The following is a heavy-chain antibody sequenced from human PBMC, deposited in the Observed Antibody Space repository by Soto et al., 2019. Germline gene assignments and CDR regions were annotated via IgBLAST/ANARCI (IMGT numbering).Heavy chain of an antibody. CDR1: GGSISSSGYY. CDR3: AREEGGGYDHRWFDP. CDR2: IYDSGST. V-gene: IGHV4-31*03. J-gene: IGHJ5*02. Sequence: QVQLQESGPGLVKPSQTLSLTCTVSGGSISSSGYYWSWIGQHPGKGLEWIGYIYDSGSTYYNPSLKSRVTISVDTSKNQFSLKLSSVTAADTPVYYCAREEGGGYDHRWFDPWGQGTLVTVSS. D-gene: IGHD5-12*01.